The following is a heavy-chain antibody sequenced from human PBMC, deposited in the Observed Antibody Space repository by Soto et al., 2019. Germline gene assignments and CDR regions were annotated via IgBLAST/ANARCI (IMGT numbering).Heavy chain of an antibody. CDR3: ARGSGWFGGMSYYMDV. D-gene: IGHD6-19*01. CDR1: GYTFTSYG. Sequence: ASVKVSCKASGYTFTSYGISWVRQAPGQGLEWMGWISAYNGKTNYAQKIQGRVTMTTDKSTSTAYMELRSLRSEDTVLYYCARGSGWFGGMSYYMDVWAKGPRSPSP. J-gene: IGHJ6*03. CDR2: ISAYNGKT. V-gene: IGHV1-18*01.